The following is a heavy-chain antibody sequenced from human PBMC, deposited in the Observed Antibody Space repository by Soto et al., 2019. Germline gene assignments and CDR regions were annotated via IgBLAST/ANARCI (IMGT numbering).Heavy chain of an antibody. J-gene: IGHJ4*02. CDR2: IYYSGST. CDR1: GGSISSGGYY. D-gene: IGHD6-6*01. Sequence: SETLSLTCTVSGGSISSGGYYWSWIRQHPGKGLEWIGYIYYSGSTYYNPSLESRVTISVDTSKNQFSLKLSSVTAADTAVYYCARAEQLVISVVDWGQGTLVTVSS. V-gene: IGHV4-31*03. CDR3: ARAEQLVISVVD.